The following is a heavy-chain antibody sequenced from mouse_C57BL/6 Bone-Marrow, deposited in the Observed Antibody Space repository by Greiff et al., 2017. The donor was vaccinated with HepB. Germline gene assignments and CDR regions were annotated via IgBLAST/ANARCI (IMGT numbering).Heavy chain of an antibody. CDR2: ISSGSSTI. CDR3: ERVYDGYPWFAY. J-gene: IGHJ3*01. Sequence: EVHLVESGGGLVKPGGSLKLSCAASGFTFSDYGMHWVRQAPEKGLEWVAYISSGSSTIYYADTVKGRFPISRDNAKNTRFLQMTSLRSEDTAMYYCERVYDGYPWFAYWGQGTLVTVSA. V-gene: IGHV5-17*01. CDR1: GFTFSDYG. D-gene: IGHD2-3*01.